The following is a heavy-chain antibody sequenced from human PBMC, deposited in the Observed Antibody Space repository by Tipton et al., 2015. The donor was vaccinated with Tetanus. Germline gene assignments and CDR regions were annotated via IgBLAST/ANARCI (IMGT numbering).Heavy chain of an antibody. Sequence: GLVKPSETLSLNCGVYGGSFSDYYWTWIRQPPGKGLEWIGDVDHSGDTTYNPSLANRVTISIDASTSHLSLKLRSVTAADTALYYCARPIKQWLVPVDSWGQGTLVTVSS. CDR3: ARPIKQWLVPVDS. CDR1: GGSFSDYY. CDR2: VDHSGDT. D-gene: IGHD6-19*01. V-gene: IGHV4-34*01. J-gene: IGHJ4*02.